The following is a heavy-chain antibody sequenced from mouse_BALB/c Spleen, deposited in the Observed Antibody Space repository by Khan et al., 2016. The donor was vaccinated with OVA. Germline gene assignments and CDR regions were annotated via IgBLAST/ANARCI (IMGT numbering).Heavy chain of an antibody. Sequence: VQLKQSGPGLVKPSQSLSLTCTVTGYSITSDYAWNWIRQFPGNKLEWMGYISYSGNTKYNPSLKSRISITRDTSKHQFFLQLNFVTIEDTATYYGARIQGGDFDYWGQGTNLTV. D-gene: IGHD3-2*02. CDR2: ISYSGNT. CDR1: GYSITSDYA. CDR3: ARIQGGDFDY. V-gene: IGHV3-2*02. J-gene: IGHJ2*01.